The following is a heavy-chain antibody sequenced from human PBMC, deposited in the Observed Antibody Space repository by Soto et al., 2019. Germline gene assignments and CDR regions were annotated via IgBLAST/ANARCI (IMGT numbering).Heavy chain of an antibody. CDR2: IYYSGSS. V-gene: IGHV4-39*01. J-gene: IGHJ4*02. Sequence: QLQLQESGPGLVKPSETLSLTCTVSGGSISTSSYFWGWIRQPPGKGLEWIGSIYYSGSSYYNPSLKSRVTISVDTSKNQFSLKLSSVTAADTAVYYCARDYDSSGDYWGQGTLVTVSS. CDR3: ARDYDSSGDY. CDR1: GGSISTSSYF. D-gene: IGHD3-22*01.